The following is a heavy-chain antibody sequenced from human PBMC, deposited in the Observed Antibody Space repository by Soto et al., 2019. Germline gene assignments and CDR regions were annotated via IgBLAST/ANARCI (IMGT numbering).Heavy chain of an antibody. CDR1: GFTFSSYW. Sequence: GGSLRLSCAASGFTFSSYWMHWVRQAPGKGLVWVSRINSDGSSTSYADSVKGRFTISRDNAKNTLYLQMNSLRAEDTAVYYCARDRLEWLRYSYSYMDVWGKGTTVTVSS. CDR3: ARDRLEWLRYSYSYMDV. V-gene: IGHV3-74*01. J-gene: IGHJ6*03. CDR2: INSDGSST. D-gene: IGHD3-3*01.